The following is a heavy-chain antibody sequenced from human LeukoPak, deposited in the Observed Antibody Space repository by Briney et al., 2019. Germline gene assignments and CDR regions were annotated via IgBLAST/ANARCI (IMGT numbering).Heavy chain of an antibody. CDR1: GFTFSSYS. Sequence: GRSLRLSCAASGFTFSSYSMNWVRQAPGKGLEWVSSISSSSSYIYYADSVKGRFTISRDNAKSSLYLQMNSLRAEDTAVYYCARDLRGGYNPYFDYWGQGTLVTVSS. J-gene: IGHJ4*02. CDR2: ISSSSSYI. D-gene: IGHD5-24*01. CDR3: ARDLRGGYNPYFDY. V-gene: IGHV3-21*01.